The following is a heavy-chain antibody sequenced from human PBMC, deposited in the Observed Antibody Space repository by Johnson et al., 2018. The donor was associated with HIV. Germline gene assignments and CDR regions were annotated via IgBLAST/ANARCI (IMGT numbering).Heavy chain of an antibody. D-gene: IGHD6-13*01. CDR2: IKQDGSEK. CDR1: GFTFSSYW. Sequence: VQLVESGGGLVQPGGSLRLSCAASGFTFSSYWMSWVRQAPGKGLEWVANIKQDGSEKYYVDSVKGRFTISRDNAKNSLYLQMNSLRAEDTAVYYCARLGIAAARSAFDIWGQGTMVTVSS. J-gene: IGHJ3*02. CDR3: ARLGIAAARSAFDI. V-gene: IGHV3-7*01.